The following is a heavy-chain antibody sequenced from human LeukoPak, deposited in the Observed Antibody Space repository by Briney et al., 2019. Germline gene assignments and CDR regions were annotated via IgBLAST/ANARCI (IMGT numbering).Heavy chain of an antibody. CDR2: XXSXXXX. V-gene: IGHV3-23*01. CDR1: GFSXXXXX. Sequence: PGGSLRLSCAASGFSXXXXXXXWVRXAPXXGLEWVXXXXSXXXXXXXXXXXXXXXIXRDNSKNTFYLQMSSLRAEDTAVYYCANSPKSDYWGQGTLVTVSS. J-gene: IGHJ4*02. CDR3: ANSPKSDY.